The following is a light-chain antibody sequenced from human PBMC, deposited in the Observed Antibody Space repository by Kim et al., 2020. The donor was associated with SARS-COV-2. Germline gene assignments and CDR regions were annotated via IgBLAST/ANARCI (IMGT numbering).Light chain of an antibody. CDR3: MQALQTPYT. J-gene: IGKJ2*01. Sequence: DIVMTKSPLSLPVTPGEPASISCRSSQSLLHSNGYNYLDWYLQKPGQSPQLLIYLGSTRASGVPDRFSGSGSGTDFTLKISRVEAEDVGVYYCMQALQTPYTFGQGTKLEI. CDR1: QSLLHSNGYNY. CDR2: LGS. V-gene: IGKV2-28*01.